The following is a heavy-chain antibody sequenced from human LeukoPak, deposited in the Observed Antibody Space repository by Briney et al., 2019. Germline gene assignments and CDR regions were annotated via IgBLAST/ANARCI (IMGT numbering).Heavy chain of an antibody. V-gene: IGHV3-30-3*01. Sequence: GRSLRLSCAASGFTFSSYAMHWVRQAPGKGLEWVAVTSYDGSNKYYADSVKGRFTISRDNSKNTLYLQMNSLRAEDTAVYYCARDTAYYDFWSGYYQPKFFFDYWGQGTLVTVSS. CDR3: ARDTAYYDFWSGYYQPKFFFDY. CDR2: TSYDGSNK. D-gene: IGHD3-3*01. J-gene: IGHJ4*02. CDR1: GFTFSSYA.